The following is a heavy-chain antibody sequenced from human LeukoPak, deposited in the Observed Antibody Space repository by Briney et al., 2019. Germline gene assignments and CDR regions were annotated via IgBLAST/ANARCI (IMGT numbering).Heavy chain of an antibody. J-gene: IGHJ5*02. D-gene: IGHD5-18*01. CDR3: ARAAMVTGPNWFDP. CDR2: ISSNGGST. CDR1: GFTFSGYA. V-gene: IGHV3-64*01. Sequence: PGGSLRLSCAASGFTFSGYAMLWVRQAPGKGLEYVSAISSNGGSTYYANSVKGRFTISRDNSKNTLYLQMGSLRAEDMAVYYCARAAMVTGPNWFDPWGQGTLVTVSS.